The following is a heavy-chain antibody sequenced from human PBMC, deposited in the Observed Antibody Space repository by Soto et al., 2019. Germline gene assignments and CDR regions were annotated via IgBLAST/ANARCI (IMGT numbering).Heavy chain of an antibody. CDR2: INAGSGNT. D-gene: IGHD1-26*01. V-gene: IGHV1-3*01. J-gene: IGHJ4*02. Sequence: ASVKVSCKASGYTFTSYAMHWVRQAPGQRLEWMGWINAGSGNTKYSQKFQGTVTISRDTSASTAYMELSSLRSEDTAVYYCARARDLYGVGATTYFDYWGQGILVTVSS. CDR1: GYTFTSYA. CDR3: ARARDLYGVGATTYFDY.